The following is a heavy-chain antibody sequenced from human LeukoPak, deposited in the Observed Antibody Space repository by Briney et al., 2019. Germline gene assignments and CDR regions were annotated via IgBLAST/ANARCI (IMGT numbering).Heavy chain of an antibody. J-gene: IGHJ4*02. Sequence: SETLSLTCAAYGGSFSGYYWSWIRQPPGKGLEWIGEINHSGSTNYNPSLKSRVTISVDTSKNQFSLKLSSVTAADTAVYYCARREQWLVADYWGQGTLVTVSS. CDR2: INHSGST. D-gene: IGHD6-19*01. CDR3: ARREQWLVADY. CDR1: GGSFSGYY. V-gene: IGHV4-34*01.